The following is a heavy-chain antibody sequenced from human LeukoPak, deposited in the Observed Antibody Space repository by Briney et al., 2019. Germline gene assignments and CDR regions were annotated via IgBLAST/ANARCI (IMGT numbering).Heavy chain of an antibody. J-gene: IGHJ4*02. CDR3: AKPFGFLEWLYGGYFDS. D-gene: IGHD3-3*01. V-gene: IGHV3-23*01. CDR1: GFTFSNYA. CDR2: ISGSGGST. Sequence: PGRSLRLSCAASGFTFSNYAIHWVRQAPGKGLEWVSAISGSGGSTYYADSVKGRFTISRDNSKNTVFLQMHSLRAEDTAVYYCAKPFGFLEWLYGGYFDSWGQGTLVTVSS.